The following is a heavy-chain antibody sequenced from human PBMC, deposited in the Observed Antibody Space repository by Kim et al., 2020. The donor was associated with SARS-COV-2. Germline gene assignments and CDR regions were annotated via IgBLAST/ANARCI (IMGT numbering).Heavy chain of an antibody. CDR1: GGSISSYY. CDR3: ARRSLGYCSSTSCYSAFDI. V-gene: IGHV4-59*08. Sequence: SETLSLTCTVSGGSISSYYWSWIRQPPGKGLEWIGYIYYSGSTNYNPSLKSRVTISVDTSKNQFSLKLSSVTAADTAVYYCARRSLGYCSSTSCYSAFDIWGQRTMVTVSS. CDR2: IYYSGST. J-gene: IGHJ3*02. D-gene: IGHD2-2*02.